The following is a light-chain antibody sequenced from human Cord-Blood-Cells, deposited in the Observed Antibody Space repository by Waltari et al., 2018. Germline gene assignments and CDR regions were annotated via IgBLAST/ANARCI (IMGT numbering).Light chain of an antibody. J-gene: IGLJ3*02. CDR2: DVS. V-gene: IGLV2-14*03. Sequence: QSALPQPASVSGSPGQSHTISCTGTSSDVGGSHYVSWYQQHPGQAPKLMIYDVSNRPSGVSNRFSGSKAGNTASLTISGLQAEDEADYYCSSYTSSSTLDVFGGGTKLTVL. CDR3: SSYTSSSTLDV. CDR1: SSDVGGSHY.